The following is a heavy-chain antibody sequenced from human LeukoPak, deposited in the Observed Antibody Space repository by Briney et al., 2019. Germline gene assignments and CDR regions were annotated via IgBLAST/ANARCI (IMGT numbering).Heavy chain of an antibody. D-gene: IGHD6-6*01. CDR3: ARSSSSFIDY. J-gene: IGHJ4*02. V-gene: IGHV1-2*02. Sequence: ASVKVSCKASGYTFTGYYMHWVRQAPGQGLEWMGWINPNSGGTNYAQKFQGRVTMTRDTSISTAYMDLSSLRSDDTAVYYCARSSSSFIDYWGQGTLVTVSS. CDR1: GYTFTGYY. CDR2: INPNSGGT.